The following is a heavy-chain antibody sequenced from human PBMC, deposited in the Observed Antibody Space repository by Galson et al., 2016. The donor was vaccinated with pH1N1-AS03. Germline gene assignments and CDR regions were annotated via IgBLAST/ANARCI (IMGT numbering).Heavy chain of an antibody. CDR2: IRYDGSDK. CDR3: AKEENPPEGGIDI. J-gene: IGHJ3*02. Sequence: SLRLSCAASGLTFSSFALHWVRQAPGKGLEWVAFIRYDGSDKKYANSVKGRFTISRDNSKNTLYLQMNSLRVEDTGVYYCAKEENPPEGGIDIWGQGAMVTVSS. CDR1: GLTFSSFA. D-gene: IGHD1-14*01. V-gene: IGHV3-30*02.